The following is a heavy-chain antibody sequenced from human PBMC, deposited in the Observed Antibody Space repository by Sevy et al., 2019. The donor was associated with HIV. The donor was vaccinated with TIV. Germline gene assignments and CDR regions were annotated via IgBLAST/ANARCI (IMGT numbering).Heavy chain of an antibody. V-gene: IGHV3-48*03. Sequence: GGSLRLSCAASGFTFSSYEMNWVRQAPGKGLEWISYISSSGSTIYYADSVKGRFTISRDNAKNSLYLQMKSLRAEDTAVYYCAKLRRYNSSWDAFDIWGQGTIITVSS. CDR1: GFTFSSYE. J-gene: IGHJ3*02. D-gene: IGHD6-13*01. CDR3: AKLRRYNSSWDAFDI. CDR2: ISSSGSTI.